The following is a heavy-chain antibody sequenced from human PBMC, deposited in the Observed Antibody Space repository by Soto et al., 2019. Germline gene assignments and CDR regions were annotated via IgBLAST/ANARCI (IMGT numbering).Heavy chain of an antibody. J-gene: IGHJ4*02. CDR3: ARHGGGFDY. Sequence: YCARGGRQKPGKGLEWMGIIYPSDSDTRYSPSFQGQVTISADKSITTAYLQWSSLKAPDIAIYHCARHGGGFDYWGQGTLVTVSS. V-gene: IGHV5-51*01. D-gene: IGHD6-25*01. CDR1: YC. CDR2: IYPSDSDT.